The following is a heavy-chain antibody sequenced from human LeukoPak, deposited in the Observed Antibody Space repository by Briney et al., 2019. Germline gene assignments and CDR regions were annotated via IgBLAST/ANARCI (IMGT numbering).Heavy chain of an antibody. CDR2: IYHSGST. CDR1: GYSISSGYY. Sequence: SETLSLTCTVSGYSISSGYYWGWIRQPPGKGLEWIGGIYHSGSTYYNPSLKSRVTISVDTSKNQFSLKLSSVTAADTAVYYCARDEWTYDILTGSSRYYYYMDVWGKGTTVTVSS. J-gene: IGHJ6*03. CDR3: ARDEWTYDILTGSSRYYYYMDV. V-gene: IGHV4-38-2*02. D-gene: IGHD3-9*01.